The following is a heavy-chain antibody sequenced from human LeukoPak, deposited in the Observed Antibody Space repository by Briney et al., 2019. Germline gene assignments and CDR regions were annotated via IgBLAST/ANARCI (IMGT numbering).Heavy chain of an antibody. CDR3: ARPSDGDYVQFDY. CDR2: IYYSGST. J-gene: IGHJ4*02. V-gene: IGHV4-59*01. D-gene: IGHD4-17*01. Sequence: SETLSLTCTVSGGSISSYYWSWIRQPPGEGLEWIGYIYYSGSTNYNPSLKSRVTISVDTSKNQFSLKLSSVTAADTAVYYCARPSDGDYVQFDYWGQGTLVTVSS. CDR1: GGSISSYY.